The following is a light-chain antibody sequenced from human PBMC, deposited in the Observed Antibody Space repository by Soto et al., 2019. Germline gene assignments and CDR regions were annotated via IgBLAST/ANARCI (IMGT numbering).Light chain of an antibody. CDR3: QQSYNTPFS. CDR2: AAS. J-gene: IGKJ3*01. V-gene: IGKV1-39*01. Sequence: DIQMTQSPSSLSASVGDRVTITCRASQSISNYLNWYQQKPGKAPNLLIYAASSLQSGVSSRFSGSESATDSTLTISSLQPEDFSPYCYQQSYNTPFSFGPGTKVDIK. CDR1: QSISNY.